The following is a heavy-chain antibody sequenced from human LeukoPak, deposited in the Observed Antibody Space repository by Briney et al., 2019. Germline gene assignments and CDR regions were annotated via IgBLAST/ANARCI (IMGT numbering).Heavy chain of an antibody. V-gene: IGHV3-23*01. CDR2: ISGSGSGT. CDR1: GFTFRTYA. CDR3: AKRTMSAFDS. Sequence: GGSLRLSCKASGFTFRTYAMNWVRQAPGKGLEWLSGISGSGSGTYYADSVKGRFTISRDNSKNVVYLQMNSLTVEDAATYYCAKRTMSAFDSWGQGTLLIVSS. J-gene: IGHJ4*02.